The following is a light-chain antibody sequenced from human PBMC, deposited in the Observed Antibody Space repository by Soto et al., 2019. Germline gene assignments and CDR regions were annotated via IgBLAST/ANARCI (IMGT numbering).Light chain of an antibody. CDR1: QSVSRNY. CDR2: GAS. CDR3: QQYFSSPPT. Sequence: EIVLTQSPGTLSLSPGERATLSCRASQSVSRNYLAWYQQKPGQAPRLLIFGASSRATGIPDRFSGSGSGTDFTLTVSRLGPEDFAVYYCQQYFSSPPTFGQGTNVEIK. V-gene: IGKV3-20*01. J-gene: IGKJ1*01.